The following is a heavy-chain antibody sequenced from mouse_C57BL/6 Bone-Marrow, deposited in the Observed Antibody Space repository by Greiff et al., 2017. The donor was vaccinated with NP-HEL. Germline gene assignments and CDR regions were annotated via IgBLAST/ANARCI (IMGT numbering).Heavy chain of an antibody. Sequence: VKLMESGAELARPGASVKLSCKASGYTFTSYGISWVKQRTGQGLEWIGEIYPRSGNTYYNEKFKGKATLTADKSSSTAYMELRSLTSEDSAVYFCARKDYWGQGTLVTVSA. CDR3: ARKDY. CDR1: GYTFTSYG. CDR2: IYPRSGNT. J-gene: IGHJ3*01. V-gene: IGHV1-81*01.